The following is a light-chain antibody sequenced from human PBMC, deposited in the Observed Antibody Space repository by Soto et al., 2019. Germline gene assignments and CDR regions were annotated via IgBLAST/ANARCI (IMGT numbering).Light chain of an antibody. V-gene: IGKV2D-29*01. CDR2: EAY. CDR3: MQGLQLPIT. Sequence: DIVMTQSPVSLSVTPGQSASISCKSSQSHVYSNGKTYLYWYLQKPVKPPQLLIYEAYNRFSGAPHSFSGSGSGADFTVEISRVGAEDVGVYYCMQGLQLPITFAQVTRLDIE. J-gene: IGKJ5*01. CDR1: QSHVYSNGKTY.